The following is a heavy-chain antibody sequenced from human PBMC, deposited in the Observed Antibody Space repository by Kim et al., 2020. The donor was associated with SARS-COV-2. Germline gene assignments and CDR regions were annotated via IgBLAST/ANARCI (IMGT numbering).Heavy chain of an antibody. Sequence: ASVKVSCKASGYTFISYAMHWVRQAPGQRLEWMGWINADNGNTKYSQKFQGRVTITRDTSASTAYMELSSLRSEDTAVYYCARKESRYGDLINWFDPWGQGTLVTVSS. V-gene: IGHV1-3*01. CDR3: ARKESRYGDLINWFDP. J-gene: IGHJ5*02. D-gene: IGHD4-17*01. CDR1: GYTFISYA. CDR2: INADNGNT.